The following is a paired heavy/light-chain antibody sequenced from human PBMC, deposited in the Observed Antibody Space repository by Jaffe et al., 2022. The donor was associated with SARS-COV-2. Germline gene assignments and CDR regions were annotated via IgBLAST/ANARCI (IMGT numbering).Light chain of an antibody. CDR3: LQDYNYPHT. V-gene: IGKV1-6*01. J-gene: IGKJ2*01. Sequence: AIQMTQSPSSLSASVGDRVTITCRASQGIRNDLGWYQQKPGKAPKLLIYAASSLQSGVPSRFSGSGSGTDFTLTISSLQPEDFATYYCLQDYNYPHTFGQGTKLEIK. CDR2: AAS. CDR1: QGIRND.
Heavy chain of an antibody. V-gene: IGHV3-33*01. CDR1: GFTFSSYG. J-gene: IGHJ6*02. CDR3: ARSGFQNYDILTAPIITEGYYGMDV. D-gene: IGHD3-9*01. Sequence: QVQLVESGGGVVQPGRSLRLSCAASGFTFSSYGMHWVRQAPGKGLEWVAVIWYDGSNKYYADSVKGRFTISRDNSKNTLYLQMNSLRAEDTAVYYCARSGFQNYDILTAPIITEGYYGMDVWGQGTTVTVSS. CDR2: IWYDGSNK.